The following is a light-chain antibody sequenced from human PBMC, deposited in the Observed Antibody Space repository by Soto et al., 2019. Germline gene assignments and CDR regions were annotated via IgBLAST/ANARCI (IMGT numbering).Light chain of an antibody. V-gene: IGLV2-14*03. J-gene: IGLJ2*01. Sequence: QSALTQPASVSGSPGQSITISCTGTSTDVGGYDYVSWYQHHPGKAPKLIIYDVNHRPSGVSSRFSGSKSGSTASLTISGLQADEEAYYHYSSYAGSNTPVVFGGGPKLTVL. CDR1: STDVGGYDY. CDR2: DVN. CDR3: SSYAGSNTPVV.